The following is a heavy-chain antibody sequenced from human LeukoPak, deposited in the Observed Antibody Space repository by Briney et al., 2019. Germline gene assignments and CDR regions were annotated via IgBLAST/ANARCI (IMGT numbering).Heavy chain of an antibody. CDR2: INPSGGST. J-gene: IGHJ2*01. CDR1: GYTFTSYY. D-gene: IGHD1-26*01. Sequence: ASVKVSCKASGYTFTSYYMHWVRQAPGQGLEWMGIINPSGGSTSYAQKFQGRVTMTRDTSTSTVYMELNTLRAEDTAIYYCAKDRTVGAFYWYFDLWGRGTLVTVSS. CDR3: AKDRTVGAFYWYFDL. V-gene: IGHV1-46*01.